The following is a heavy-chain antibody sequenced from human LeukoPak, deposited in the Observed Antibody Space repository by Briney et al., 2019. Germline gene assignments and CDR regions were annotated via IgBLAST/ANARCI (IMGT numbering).Heavy chain of an antibody. CDR1: GDSISSGSYF. V-gene: IGHV4-39*02. CDR2: ISPGGST. CDR3: ARRGIAVAVNWFDP. J-gene: IGHJ5*02. Sequence: SETLSLTCTVSGDSISSGSYFWGWIRQPPGKGLEWIASISPGGSTYYNPSLKSRVTISVDTSKNHFSLMLKSMSAADTAVYYCARRGIAVAVNWFDPWGQGTLVTVSS. D-gene: IGHD6-19*01.